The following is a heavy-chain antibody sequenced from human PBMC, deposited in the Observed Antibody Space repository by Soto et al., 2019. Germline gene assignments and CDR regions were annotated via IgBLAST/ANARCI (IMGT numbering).Heavy chain of an antibody. CDR3: ARDAGITGTTYEY. V-gene: IGHV1-69*04. CDR2: IIPILGIA. J-gene: IGHJ4*02. Sequence: ASVKVSCKASGGTFSSYTISWVRQAPGQGLEWMGRIIPILGIANYAQKFQGRVTITADKSTSTAYMELSSLRSEDTAVYYCARDAGITGTTYEYWGQGTLVTVSS. D-gene: IGHD1-20*01. CDR1: GGTFSSYT.